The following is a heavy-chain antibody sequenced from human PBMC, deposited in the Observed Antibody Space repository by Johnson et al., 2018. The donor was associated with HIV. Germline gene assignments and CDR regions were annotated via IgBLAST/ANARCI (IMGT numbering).Heavy chain of an antibody. CDR1: GFTFSSYA. J-gene: IGHJ3*02. CDR3: KADNFWSGYYDAFDI. V-gene: IGHV3-30*04. Sequence: QVQLVESGGGLVQPGRSLRLSCAASGFTFSSYAMHWVRQAPGKGLEWVAVISYDGSNKYYADSVKGRFTISRDNSKNTLYLQMNILRAEDTAVYYCKADNFWSGYYDAFDIWGQGTMVTVSS. D-gene: IGHD3-3*01. CDR2: ISYDGSNK.